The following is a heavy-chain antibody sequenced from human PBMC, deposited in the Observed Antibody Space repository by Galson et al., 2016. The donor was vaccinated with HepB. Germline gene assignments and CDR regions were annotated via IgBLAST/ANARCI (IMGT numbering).Heavy chain of an antibody. V-gene: IGHV1-69*06. D-gene: IGHD5-24*01. CDR2: IIPIFCTA. CDR1: GGTFSNYV. Sequence: SVKVSCKASGGTFSNYVISWVRQAPGQGLEWMGGIIPIFCTANNAQKFQGRVTITADKFTSTAYMELSSLRSEDTAVYYCARLDAYNYPYYFDYWGQGTMVTVSS. J-gene: IGHJ4*03. CDR3: ARLDAYNYPYYFDY.